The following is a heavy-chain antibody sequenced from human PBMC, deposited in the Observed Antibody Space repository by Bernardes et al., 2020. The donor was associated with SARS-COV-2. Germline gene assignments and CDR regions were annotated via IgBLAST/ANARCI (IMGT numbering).Heavy chain of an antibody. CDR1: SGSFNNYF. D-gene: IGHD6-25*01. J-gene: IGHJ6*03. V-gene: IGHV4-34*01. CDR2: INHSGTT. CDR3: ARAAPKRFYVDG. Sequence: SETLSLTCAVYSGSFNNYFWTWVRRPPGTGLEWIGEINHSGTTKYKPSLQSRLTISVDTSKNQFSLMLKSVTAADTAVYYCARAAPKRFYVDGWGRGTTVTVSS.